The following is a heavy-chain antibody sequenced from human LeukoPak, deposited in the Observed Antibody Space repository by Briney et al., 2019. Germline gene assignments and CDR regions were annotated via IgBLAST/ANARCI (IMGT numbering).Heavy chain of an antibody. V-gene: IGHV3-23*01. CDR3: AKDRTVVPLAYSYFDL. D-gene: IGHD2-2*01. J-gene: IGHJ2*01. Sequence: GGSLRLSCAATGCTFSRHAMTWFRQAPAKGLEWVASIYCGGEATFYADSVRGRFTISRDNSKNDLYVQLNSLSADDSAIYYCAKDRTVVPLAYSYFDLWGRGTLVTVSS. CDR1: GCTFSRHA. CDR2: IYCGGEAT.